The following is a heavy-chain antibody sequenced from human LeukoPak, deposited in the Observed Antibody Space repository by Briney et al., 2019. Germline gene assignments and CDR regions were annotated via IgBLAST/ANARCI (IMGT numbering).Heavy chain of an antibody. CDR2: ISYDGSNK. Sequence: PGGSLRLSCAASGFTFSSYAMHWVRQAPGKGLEWVAVISYDGSNKYYADSVKGRFTISRDNSKNTLYLQMNSLRAEDTAVYYCARGGGAAAGDFDYWGQGTLVTVSS. CDR3: ARGGGAAAGDFDY. J-gene: IGHJ4*02. CDR1: GFTFSSYA. D-gene: IGHD6-13*01. V-gene: IGHV3-30*14.